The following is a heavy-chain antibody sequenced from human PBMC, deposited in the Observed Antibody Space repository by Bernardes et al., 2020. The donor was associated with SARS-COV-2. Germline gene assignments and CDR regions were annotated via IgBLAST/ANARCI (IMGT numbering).Heavy chain of an antibody. D-gene: IGHD2-2*01. CDR2: INSDGSST. CDR3: ARPISSTNRPDY. V-gene: IGHV3-74*01. Sequence: GGSLRLSCAASGFTFSSYWMHWVRQAPGKGLVWVARINSDGSSTSYADSVKGRFTISRDNAKNTLYLQMNSLRGEDTAVYYCARPISSTNRPDYWGPGSLVTVS. CDR1: GFTFSSYW. J-gene: IGHJ4*02.